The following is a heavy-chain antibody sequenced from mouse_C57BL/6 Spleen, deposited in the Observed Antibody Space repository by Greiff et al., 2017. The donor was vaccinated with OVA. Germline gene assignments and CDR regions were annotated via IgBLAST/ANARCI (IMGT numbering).Heavy chain of an antibody. J-gene: IGHJ2*01. CDR3: ARVTTVVEYYFDY. CDR2: IDPEDGET. CDR1: GFNIKDYY. Sequence: VQLQQSGAELVKPGASVKLSCTASGFNIKDYYMHWVKQRTEQGLEWIGRIDPEDGETKYAPKFQGKATITADTSSNTAYLQLSSLTSEDTAVYYGARVTTVVEYYFDYWGQGTTLTVSS. V-gene: IGHV14-2*01. D-gene: IGHD1-1*01.